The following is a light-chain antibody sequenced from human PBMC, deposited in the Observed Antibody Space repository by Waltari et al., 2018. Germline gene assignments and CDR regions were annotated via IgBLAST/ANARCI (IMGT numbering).Light chain of an antibody. Sequence: SYVLTQPPSVSVAPGQTAKITCGGSNIGSRGVYWYQKKPGQAPVLVIYDESDRPSGIPDRFSGSNSGSTATLTISRVEAGDEADYYCQVWDGTNDHPYVVFGGGTKLTVL. V-gene: IGLV3-21*02. CDR1: NIGSRG. CDR2: DES. CDR3: QVWDGTNDHPYVV. J-gene: IGLJ2*01.